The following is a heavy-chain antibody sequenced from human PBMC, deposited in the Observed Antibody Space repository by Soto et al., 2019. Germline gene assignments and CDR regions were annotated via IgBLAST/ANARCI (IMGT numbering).Heavy chain of an antibody. J-gene: IGHJ6*02. Sequence: SETPSITCAVYGGSFSGYYWSWIRQPPGKGLEWIGEINHSGSTNYNPSLKSRVTISVDTSKNQFSLKLSSVTAADTAVYYCARDRATYYYCSGSPRYYYGMDVWGQGTTVTVSS. CDR1: GGSFSGYY. CDR2: INHSGST. V-gene: IGHV4-34*01. CDR3: ARDRATYYYCSGSPRYYYGMDV. D-gene: IGHD3-10*01.